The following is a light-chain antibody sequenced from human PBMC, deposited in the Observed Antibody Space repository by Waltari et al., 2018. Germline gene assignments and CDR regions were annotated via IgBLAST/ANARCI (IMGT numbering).Light chain of an antibody. CDR1: QGIGRY. CDR3: QQPYFYPRT. V-gene: IGKV1-9*01. Sequence: IQLTQSPSFVSASVGDRVTITCRASQGIGRYLAWYQQKPGNAPQFLVYAASTLQSGVPARFSGSGSGTEFTLTISSLQPEDFATYYCQQPYFYPRTFGQGTKVDIK. J-gene: IGKJ1*01. CDR2: AAS.